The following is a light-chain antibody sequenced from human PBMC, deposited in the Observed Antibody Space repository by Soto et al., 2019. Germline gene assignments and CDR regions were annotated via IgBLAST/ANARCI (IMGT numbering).Light chain of an antibody. J-gene: IGKJ1*01. CDR2: GAS. CDR1: QSVSINY. Sequence: EIVLTQSPGTLSLSPGETATLSCRASQSVSINYLAWYQQKPGQAPRLLIYGASGRATGIPDRFNCSESGTDFTLTISRLEAEDSAVYYCQQYGTSPRTFGQGTKVEIK. V-gene: IGKV3-20*01. CDR3: QQYGTSPRT.